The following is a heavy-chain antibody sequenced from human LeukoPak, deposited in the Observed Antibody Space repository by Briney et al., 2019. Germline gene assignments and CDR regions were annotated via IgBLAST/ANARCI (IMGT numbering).Heavy chain of an antibody. J-gene: IGHJ4*02. Sequence: SETLSLTCVVSGGSVSGYYWGWLRQPPGRGMEWIGYVYYSGSANYNTSFKRRITISVDTSRNQFSLQLSSVTAADTAVYYCARIHRYCSGGACYVLDNWGQGTLVAVSS. CDR2: VYYSGSA. D-gene: IGHD2-15*01. CDR1: GGSVSGYY. V-gene: IGHV4-59*02. CDR3: ARIHRYCSGGACYVLDN.